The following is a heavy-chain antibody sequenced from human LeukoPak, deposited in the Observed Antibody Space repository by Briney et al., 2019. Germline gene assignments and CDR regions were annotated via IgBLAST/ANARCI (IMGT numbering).Heavy chain of an antibody. CDR2: IYTSGST. D-gene: IGHD3-22*01. Sequence: SETLSLTCTVSGGSISSYYWSWIRQPAGKGLEWIGRIYTSGSTNYNPSLKSRVTMSVDTSKNQFSLKLSSVTAADTAVYYCARDSPDSSGYFSFDYWGQGTLVTVSS. J-gene: IGHJ4*02. CDR3: ARDSPDSSGYFSFDY. V-gene: IGHV4-4*07. CDR1: GGSISSYY.